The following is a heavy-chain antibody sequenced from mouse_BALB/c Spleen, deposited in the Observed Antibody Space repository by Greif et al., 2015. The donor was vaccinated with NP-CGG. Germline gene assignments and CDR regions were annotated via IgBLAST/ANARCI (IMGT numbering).Heavy chain of an antibody. D-gene: IGHD1-1*01. V-gene: IGHV1S81*02. Sequence: QVQLKESGAELVKPGASAKLSCKASGYTFTSYYMYWVKQRPGQGLEWIGEINPSNGGTNFNEKFKSKATLTVDKSSSTAYMQLSSLTSEDSAVYYCTRRGVVGYFDVWGAGTTVTVSS. CDR1: GYTFTSYY. J-gene: IGHJ1*01. CDR2: INPSNGGT. CDR3: TRRGVVGYFDV.